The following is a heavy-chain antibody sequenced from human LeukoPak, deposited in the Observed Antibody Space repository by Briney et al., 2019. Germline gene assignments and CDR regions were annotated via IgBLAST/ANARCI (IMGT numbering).Heavy chain of an antibody. Sequence: SETLSLTCAVYGGSFSGYYWSWIRQPPGKGLEWIGEINHSGSTNYNPSLKSRVTISVDTSKNQFPLKLSSVTAADTAVNYCARGHDSSGYYFDYWGQGTLVTVSS. D-gene: IGHD3-22*01. CDR2: INHSGST. CDR1: GGSFSGYY. V-gene: IGHV4-34*01. J-gene: IGHJ4*02. CDR3: ARGHDSSGYYFDY.